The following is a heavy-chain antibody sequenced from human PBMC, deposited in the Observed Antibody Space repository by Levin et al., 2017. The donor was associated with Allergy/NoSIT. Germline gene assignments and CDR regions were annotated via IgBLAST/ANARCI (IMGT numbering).Heavy chain of an antibody. CDR1: GFTFSSYA. CDR2: ISYDGSNK. Sequence: GGSLRLSCTASGFTFSSYAMHWVRQAPGKGLEWVAVISYDGSNKYYADSVKGRFTISRDNSKNTLYLQMNSLRAEDTAVYYCAREWWYRNYGMDVWGQGTTVTVSS. D-gene: IGHD2-15*01. V-gene: IGHV3-30-3*01. CDR3: AREWWYRNYGMDV. J-gene: IGHJ6*02.